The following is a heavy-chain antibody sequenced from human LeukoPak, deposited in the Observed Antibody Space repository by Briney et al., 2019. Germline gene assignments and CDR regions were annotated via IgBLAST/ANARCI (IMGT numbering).Heavy chain of an antibody. J-gene: IGHJ4*02. CDR2: VHLNGAT. CDR3: TRESGAFSPFGF. D-gene: IGHD1-26*01. CDR1: GGSILSTNW. Sequence: SETLSLTCAVSGGSILSTNWWSWVRQPPGKGLEWIGEVHLNGATNYNPSVEGRVTMSIDKSNNHLSLEVISVTAADTAMYYCTRESGAFSPFGFWGQGTLVTVSS. V-gene: IGHV4-4*02.